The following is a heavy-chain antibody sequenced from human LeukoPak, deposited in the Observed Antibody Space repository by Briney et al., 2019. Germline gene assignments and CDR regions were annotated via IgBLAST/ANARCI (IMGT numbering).Heavy chain of an antibody. Sequence: PGGPLRLSCAASGFTFSDDYMSWIRQAPGKGLEWVSYIANSGRTFYYADSVKGRFTISRDNTKKSLYLQMNNLRAEDTAIYYCARGARRYGDFDSWGQGTLVTVSS. CDR2: IANSGRTF. D-gene: IGHD4-17*01. V-gene: IGHV3-11*01. CDR3: ARGARRYGDFDS. CDR1: GFTFSDDY. J-gene: IGHJ5*01.